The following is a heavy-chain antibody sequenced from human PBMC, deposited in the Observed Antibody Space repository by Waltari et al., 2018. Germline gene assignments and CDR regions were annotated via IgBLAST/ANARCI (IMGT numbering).Heavy chain of an antibody. D-gene: IGHD1-26*01. CDR3: ARAGGYPPEFYFDY. CDR2: IYYSGST. CDR1: GGSISSYY. J-gene: IGHJ4*02. V-gene: IGHV4-59*01. Sequence: QVQLQESGPGLVKPSETLSLTCTVSGGSISSYYWSWIRQPPGKGLEWIGYIYYSGSTNYNPSLKSRVTISVDTSKNQFSLKLSSVTAADTAVYYCARAGGYPPEFYFDYWGQGTLVTVSS.